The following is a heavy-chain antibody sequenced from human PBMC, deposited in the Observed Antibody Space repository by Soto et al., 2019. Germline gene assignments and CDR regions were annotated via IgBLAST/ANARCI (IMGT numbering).Heavy chain of an antibody. J-gene: IGHJ4*02. CDR2: ISYDGSNK. CDR1: GFTFSSYG. Sequence: QVQLVESGGGVVQPGRSLRLSCAASGFTFSSYGMHWVRQAPGKGLEWVAVISYDGSNKYYADSVKGRFTISRDNSKNTLYLQMNSLRAEDTAVYYCAKVQSPLYSSSWTDFDYWGQGTLVTVSS. CDR3: AKVQSPLYSSSWTDFDY. D-gene: IGHD6-13*01. V-gene: IGHV3-30*18.